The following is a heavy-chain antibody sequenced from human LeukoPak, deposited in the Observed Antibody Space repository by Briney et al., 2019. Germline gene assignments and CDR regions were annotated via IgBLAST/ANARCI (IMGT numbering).Heavy chain of an antibody. CDR3: ARDPMIGFDY. D-gene: IGHD3-22*01. J-gene: IGHJ4*02. CDR1: GFTFSSYS. V-gene: IGHV3-21*04. CDR2: ITSSSSYI. Sequence: GGSLRLSCAASGFTFSSYSMNWVRQAPGKGLEWVSSITSSSSYIYYADSVKGRFTVSRDNAQNSLYLQMNSLRAEDTAVYYCARDPMIGFDYWGQGTPVTVSS.